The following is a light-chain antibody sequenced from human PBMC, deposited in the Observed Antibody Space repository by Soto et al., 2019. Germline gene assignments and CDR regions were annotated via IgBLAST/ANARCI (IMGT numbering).Light chain of an antibody. J-gene: IGLJ1*01. CDR1: SSDVGGYIY. V-gene: IGLV2-14*01. CDR3: SSYTSSSTL. CDR2: EVT. Sequence: QSVLTQPASVSGSPGQSITISCTGTSSDVGGYIYVSWYQHHPGIAPKLLIYEVTNRPSGISNRFSGSKSGNTASLTISGLQAEDEADYYCSSYTSSSTLFGTGTKGTVL.